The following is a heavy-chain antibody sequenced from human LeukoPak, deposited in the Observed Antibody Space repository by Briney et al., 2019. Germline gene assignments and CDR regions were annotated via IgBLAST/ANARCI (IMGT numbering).Heavy chain of an antibody. CDR1: GFTFSSYA. D-gene: IGHD3-10*01. CDR2: ISGSGGST. Sequence: GGSLRLSCAASGFTFSSYAMSWVRQAPGKGLEWVSAISGSGGSTYYADSVKGRFTISRDNSKNTLYLQMNSLRAEDTAVYYCAKARGVDDYYYGMDVWGQGTTVTVSS. J-gene: IGHJ6*02. V-gene: IGHV3-23*01. CDR3: AKARGVDDYYYGMDV.